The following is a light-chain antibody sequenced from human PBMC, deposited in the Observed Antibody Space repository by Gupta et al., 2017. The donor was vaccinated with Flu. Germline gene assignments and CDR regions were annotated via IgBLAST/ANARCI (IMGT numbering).Light chain of an antibody. V-gene: IGKV3-11*02. CDR2: DAS. CDR1: QSVSSY. Sequence: DIVLTQSPATLSLSPGERATLTCRASQSVSSYLAWYQQKPGQAPRLLISDASNRATGIPARFSGSGSGRDFTLTISSLEPEDFAGDYCQQRSNRPPLTFGQGTKVEIK. CDR3: QQRSNRPPLT. J-gene: IGKJ1*01.